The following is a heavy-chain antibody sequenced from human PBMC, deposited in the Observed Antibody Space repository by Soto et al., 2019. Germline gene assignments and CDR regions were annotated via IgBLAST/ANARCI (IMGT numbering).Heavy chain of an antibody. Sequence: GGSLRLSCATSGFTFRNCGMGWVRQAPGKGLEWVSGINDRGGDTNYADSVKGRFTISRDNSKNTLYLQMSSLRADDTAVYYCAGRTGSSTCYFDYWGQGALVTVSS. CDR2: INDRGGDT. CDR1: GFTFRNCG. V-gene: IGHV3-23*01. D-gene: IGHD1-26*01. J-gene: IGHJ4*02. CDR3: AGRTGSSTCYFDY.